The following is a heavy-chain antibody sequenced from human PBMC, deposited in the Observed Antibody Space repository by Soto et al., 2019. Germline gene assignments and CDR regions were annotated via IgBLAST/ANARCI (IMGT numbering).Heavy chain of an antibody. CDR3: ATGRVYFGSEY. J-gene: IGHJ4*02. V-gene: IGHV4-59*01. CDR1: GGSITSYY. D-gene: IGHD3-10*01. CDR2: IYYNGNI. Sequence: QVQLQESGPGLVKPLETLSLTCTVPGGSITSYYWSWVRQPPGKGLEWIGYIYYNGNINYDPSLKSRLTISLDTSKNLFSLRLSSVTAAYTAVYYCATGRVYFGSEYWGQGTLVTVSS.